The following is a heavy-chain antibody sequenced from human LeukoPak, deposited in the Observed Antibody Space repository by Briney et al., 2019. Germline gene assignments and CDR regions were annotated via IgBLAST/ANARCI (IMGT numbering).Heavy chain of an antibody. CDR3: ARDLIVPAAPYYFDY. V-gene: IGHV1-18*04. CDR1: GYTFTSYG. J-gene: IGHJ4*02. D-gene: IGHD2-2*01. Sequence: GASVKVSCTASGYTFTSYGISWVRQAPGQGLEWMGWISAYNGNTNYAQKLQGRITMTTDTSTSTAYMELRSLRSDDTAVYYCARDLIVPAAPYYFDYWGQGTLVTVSS. CDR2: ISAYNGNT.